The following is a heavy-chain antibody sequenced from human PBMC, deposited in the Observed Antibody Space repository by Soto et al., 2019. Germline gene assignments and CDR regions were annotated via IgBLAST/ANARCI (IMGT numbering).Heavy chain of an antibody. CDR1: GFTFSSYA. J-gene: IGHJ4*02. Sequence: EVQLLESGGGLVQPGGSLRLSCAASGFTFSSYAMSWVGQAPGKGLEWVSAISGSGGSTYYADSVKGRFTISRDNSKNTLYLQMNSLRAEDTAVYYCARGGTYDYIWGSYRYDIDYWGQGTLVTVSS. CDR2: ISGSGGST. CDR3: ARGGTYDYIWGSYRYDIDY. V-gene: IGHV3-23*01. D-gene: IGHD3-16*02.